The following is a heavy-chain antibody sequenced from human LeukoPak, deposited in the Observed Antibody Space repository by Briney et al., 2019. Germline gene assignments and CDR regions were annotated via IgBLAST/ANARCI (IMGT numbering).Heavy chain of an antibody. V-gene: IGHV3-72*01. CDR1: GFTFSDHY. Sequence: GGSLRLSCAASGFTFSDHYMDWVRKAPGNGLELVSRVENRPPSSTTAYGASVKGRFTISRDDSKNSVYLQMNSLTTEDTAVYYCARSTSWSFDYWGQGVLVTVAS. CDR3: ARSTSWSFDY. CDR2: VENRPPSSTT. J-gene: IGHJ4*02. D-gene: IGHD2-2*01.